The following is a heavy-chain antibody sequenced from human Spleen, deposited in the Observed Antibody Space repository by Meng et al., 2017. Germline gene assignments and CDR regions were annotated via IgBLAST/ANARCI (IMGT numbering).Heavy chain of an antibody. D-gene: IGHD1-26*01. CDR1: GFTVSHNY. J-gene: IGHJ4*02. Sequence: GGSLRLSCAASGFTVSHNYMSWVRQAPGKGLEWVAVIWYDGSNKYYADSVKGRFTISRDNSKNTLYLQMNSLRAEDTAVYYCARDATVGATMAYYFDYWGQGTLVTVSS. CDR3: ARDATVGATMAYYFDY. V-gene: IGHV3-33*08. CDR2: IWYDGSNK.